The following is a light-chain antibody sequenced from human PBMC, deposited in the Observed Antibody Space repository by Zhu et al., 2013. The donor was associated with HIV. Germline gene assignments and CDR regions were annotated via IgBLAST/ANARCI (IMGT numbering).Light chain of an antibody. Sequence: EIVLTQSPGTLSLSPGETATLSCRASQSVGSRSLAWYQQKPGQAPRLLIYDASIRATGTADRFSGSGYETDFTLTITRLEPEDFAVYYCQQYGGSPRTFGQGTNLEIK. J-gene: IGKJ2*02. V-gene: IGKV3-20*01. CDR2: DAS. CDR3: QQYGGSPRT. CDR1: QSVGSRS.